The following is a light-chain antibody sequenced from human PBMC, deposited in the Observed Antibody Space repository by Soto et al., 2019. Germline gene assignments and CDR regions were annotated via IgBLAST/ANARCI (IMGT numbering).Light chain of an antibody. CDR1: QSVSSSY. J-gene: IGKJ4*01. CDR3: QQYGSSPT. V-gene: IGKV3-20*01. Sequence: EIVLTQSPCTLSFSPLERSTLSCRASQSVSSSYLASYQQKPGQAPRLLTYGASSRATGIPDRFSGSGSGTDFTLTISRLEPEDFAVYYCQQYGSSPTFGGGTKVDIK. CDR2: GAS.